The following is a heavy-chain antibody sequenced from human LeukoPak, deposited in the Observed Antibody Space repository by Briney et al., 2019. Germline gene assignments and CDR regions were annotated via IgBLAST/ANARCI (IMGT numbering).Heavy chain of an antibody. D-gene: IGHD3-22*01. J-gene: IGHJ4*02. CDR3: AKDRITMIVVVLDY. CDR1: GFTFSSYW. Sequence: GSLRLSCAASGFTFSSYWMTWVRQAPGKGLEWVSAISGSGGSTYYADSVKGRFTISRDNSKNTLYLQMNSLRAEDTAVYYCAKDRITMIVVVLDYWGQGTLVTVSS. CDR2: ISGSGGST. V-gene: IGHV3-23*01.